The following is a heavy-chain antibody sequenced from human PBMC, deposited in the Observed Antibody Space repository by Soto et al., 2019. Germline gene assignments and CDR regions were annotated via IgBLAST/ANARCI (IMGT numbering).Heavy chain of an antibody. CDR3: ARAEKIAHFDS. Sequence: SVKVSCKASGYIFPDYYVHWVRQAPGEGLEWMGRINPHGGGKNYAKKFEGWVTMTTDTSISTAYMELSRLNFDDPAVYYCARAEKIAHFDSWGQGNMVAVYS. D-gene: IGHD6-13*01. CDR2: INPHGGGK. V-gene: IGHV1-2*04. J-gene: IGHJ4*01. CDR1: GYIFPDYY.